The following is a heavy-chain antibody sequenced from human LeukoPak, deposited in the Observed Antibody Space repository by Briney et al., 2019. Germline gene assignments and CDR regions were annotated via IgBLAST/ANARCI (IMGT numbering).Heavy chain of an antibody. Sequence: ASVKVSCKASGYTFTGYYMHWGRQAPGQGLEWMGRINPNSGGTNYAQKFQGRVTMTRDTSISTAYMELSRLRSDDTAVYYCAASIAVAGLDYWGQGTLVTVSS. D-gene: IGHD6-19*01. CDR3: AASIAVAGLDY. J-gene: IGHJ4*02. CDR2: INPNSGGT. V-gene: IGHV1-2*06. CDR1: GYTFTGYY.